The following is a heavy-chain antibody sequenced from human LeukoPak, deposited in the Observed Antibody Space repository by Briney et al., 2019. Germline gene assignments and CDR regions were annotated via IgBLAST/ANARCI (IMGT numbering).Heavy chain of an antibody. CDR3: ARVGYSSGWYSGKDY. D-gene: IGHD6-19*01. Sequence: GASVKVSCKASGYTFTSYGISWVRQAPGQGLEWMGWISAYNGNTNYAQKLQGRVIMTTDTSTSTAYMELRSLRSDDTAVYYCARVGYSSGWYSGKDYWGQGTLVTVSS. V-gene: IGHV1-18*01. CDR2: ISAYNGNT. J-gene: IGHJ4*02. CDR1: GYTFTSYG.